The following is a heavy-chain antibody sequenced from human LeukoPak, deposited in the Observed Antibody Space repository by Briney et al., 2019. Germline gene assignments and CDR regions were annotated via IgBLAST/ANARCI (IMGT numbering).Heavy chain of an antibody. D-gene: IGHD2-2*01. CDR1: GGTFSSYA. CDR2: IIPIFGTA. CDR3: ARALTDIVVVPAARHYYYYGMDF. Sequence: ASVKDSRMASGGTFSSYAISWVRQAPGQGLEWMGGIIPIFGTANYAQKFQGRVTITADESTSTAYMELSSLRSEDTAVYYCARALTDIVVVPAARHYYYYGMDFWGQGTTVTVSS. J-gene: IGHJ6*02. V-gene: IGHV1-69*01.